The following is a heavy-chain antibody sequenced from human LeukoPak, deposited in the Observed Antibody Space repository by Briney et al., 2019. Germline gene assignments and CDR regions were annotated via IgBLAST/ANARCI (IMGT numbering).Heavy chain of an antibody. V-gene: IGHV3-74*01. Sequence: AGGSLRLSCAASGFTLSGYWMHWVRQAPGKGLVWVSRINSDGSSTNYADSVKGRFTISRDNAKNTLFLEMNSLSAEDTAVYSCAVTYYYGSGSYSPYYYYSMDVWGQGTTVTVSS. CDR3: AVTYYYGSGSYSPYYYYSMDV. CDR1: GFTLSGYW. D-gene: IGHD3-10*01. J-gene: IGHJ6*02. CDR2: INSDGSST.